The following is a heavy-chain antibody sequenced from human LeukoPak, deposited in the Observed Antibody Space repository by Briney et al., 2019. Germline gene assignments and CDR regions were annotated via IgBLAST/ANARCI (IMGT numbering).Heavy chain of an antibody. J-gene: IGHJ4*02. Sequence: PGGSLRLSCIASGFTFSSYGMHWVRQAPGKGLEWVAVIWYDGSNKYYADSVKGRFTISRDNSKNTLYLQMNSLRAEDTAVYYCAKVKLDYGGSYYFDYWGQGTLVTVSS. CDR1: GFTFSSYG. CDR3: AKVKLDYGGSYYFDY. D-gene: IGHD4-23*01. CDR2: IWYDGSNK. V-gene: IGHV3-33*06.